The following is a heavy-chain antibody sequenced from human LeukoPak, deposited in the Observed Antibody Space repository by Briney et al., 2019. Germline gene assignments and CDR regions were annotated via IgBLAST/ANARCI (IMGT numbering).Heavy chain of an antibody. CDR2: ISSSSTTI. Sequence: PGGSLRLSCAASGFTFSSYSMNWVRQAPGKGLKWVSYISSSSTTIYYADSVKGRFTISRDNAKNSLYLQMNSLRAEDTAVYYCARGPMWSVVVVPSGNYWGQGTLVTVSS. J-gene: IGHJ4*02. D-gene: IGHD2-15*01. CDR3: ARGPMWSVVVVPSGNY. V-gene: IGHV3-48*04. CDR1: GFTFSSYS.